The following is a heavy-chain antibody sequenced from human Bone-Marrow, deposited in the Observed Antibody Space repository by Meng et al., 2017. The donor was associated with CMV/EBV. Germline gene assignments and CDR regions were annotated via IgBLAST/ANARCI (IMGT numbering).Heavy chain of an antibody. CDR2: CNWNAGNT. V-gene: IGHV3-20*04. J-gene: IGHJ4*02. D-gene: IGHD6-6*01. Sequence: GGSLRLSCTASGFTFDDYGMSWVRQAPGKGLEWVSGCNWNAGNTGYAASVKGRFSIFRDNAKNSLYLQMKRLKVEDTAVYYCAREPWFSTSSGGDYWGQRTLVTVSS. CDR1: GFTFDDYG. CDR3: AREPWFSTSSGGDY.